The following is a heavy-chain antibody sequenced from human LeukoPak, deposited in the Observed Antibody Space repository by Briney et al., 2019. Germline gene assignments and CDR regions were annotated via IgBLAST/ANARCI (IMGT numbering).Heavy chain of an antibody. CDR3: ARMNVVIANYYYYYMDV. D-gene: IGHD3-22*01. V-gene: IGHV4-4*07. CDR2: IYTSGST. J-gene: IGHJ6*03. Sequence: PSETLSLTCAVSGYSISSSYYWSWIRQPAGKGLEWIGRIYTSGSTNYNPSLKSRVTMSVDTSKNQFSLKLSSVTAADTAVYYCARMNVVIANYYYYYMDVWGKGTTVTVSS. CDR1: GYSISSSYY.